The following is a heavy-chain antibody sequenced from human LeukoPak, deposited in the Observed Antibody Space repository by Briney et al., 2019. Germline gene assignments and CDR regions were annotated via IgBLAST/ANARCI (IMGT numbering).Heavy chain of an antibody. Sequence: GGSLRLSCAASGFTFSSYDMSWVRQAPGKGLEWVSAISGSGCSTYYADSVKGRFTISRDNSKNTLYLQMNSLRAEDTAVYYCAKASDYGAERDYFDYWGQGALVTVSS. D-gene: IGHD4-17*01. CDR3: AKASDYGAERDYFDY. V-gene: IGHV3-23*01. CDR1: GFTFSSYD. CDR2: ISGSGCST. J-gene: IGHJ4*02.